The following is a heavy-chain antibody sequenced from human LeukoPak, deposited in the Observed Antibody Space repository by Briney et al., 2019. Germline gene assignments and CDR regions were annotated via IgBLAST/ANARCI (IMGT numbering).Heavy chain of an antibody. V-gene: IGHV3-7*01. J-gene: IGHJ4*02. CDR2: IKEDGSET. CDR1: GLIFKKYW. D-gene: IGHD5-24*01. CDR3: ARETPRRGETRDGYR. Sequence: GESLRLSCAASGLIFKKYWMNCVRQVPGKGLECLANIKEDGSETYYADSVEGRFTISRDNPKNLLFLQINSLRVEDTAVYYCARETPRRGETRDGYRWGQGTVVTVSS.